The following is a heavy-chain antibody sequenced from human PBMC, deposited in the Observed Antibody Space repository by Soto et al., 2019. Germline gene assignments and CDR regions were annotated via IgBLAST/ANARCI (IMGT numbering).Heavy chain of an antibody. CDR3: ASVVATIGPMN. CDR1: GFTFSSYG. CDR2: ISYDGSNK. V-gene: IGHV3-30*03. Sequence: QVQLVESGGGVVQPGRSLRLSCAASGFTFSSYGMHWVRQAPGKGLEWVAVISYDGSNKYYADSVKGRFTISRDNSKNTLYLQMNSLRAEDTAVYYCASVVATIGPMNWGQGTLVTVSS. D-gene: IGHD5-12*01. J-gene: IGHJ4*02.